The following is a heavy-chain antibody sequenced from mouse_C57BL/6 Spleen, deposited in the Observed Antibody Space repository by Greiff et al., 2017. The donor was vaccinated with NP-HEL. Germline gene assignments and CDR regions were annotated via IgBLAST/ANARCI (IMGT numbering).Heavy chain of an antibody. CDR1: GFTFSSYA. CDR2: ISDGGSYT. V-gene: IGHV5-4*01. J-gene: IGHJ3*01. Sequence: EVKVVESGGGLVKPGGSLKLSCAASGFTFSSYAMSWVRQTPEKRLEWVATISDGGSYTYYPDNVKGRFTISRDNAKNNLYLQMSHLKSEDTAMYYCARDSSSGYWFAYWGQGTLVTVSA. D-gene: IGHD3-2*02. CDR3: ARDSSSGYWFAY.